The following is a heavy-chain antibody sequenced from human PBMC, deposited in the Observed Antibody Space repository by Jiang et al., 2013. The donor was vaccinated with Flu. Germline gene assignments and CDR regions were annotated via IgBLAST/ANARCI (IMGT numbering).Heavy chain of an antibody. V-gene: IGHV3-9*01. CDR3: ARPKGGFTVIEY. Sequence: VQLVESGGGWVQPGASLTLSCTGSGFTFDDYAIHWVRQAPGKGLEWVSGISWHSKDIGYADSVKGRFTISRDNAKNSVHLQMNSLTPEDTAVYFCARPKGGFTVIEYWGQGTPVTVSS. CDR2: ISWHSKDI. J-gene: IGHJ4*02. D-gene: IGHD3-22*01. CDR1: GFTFDDYA.